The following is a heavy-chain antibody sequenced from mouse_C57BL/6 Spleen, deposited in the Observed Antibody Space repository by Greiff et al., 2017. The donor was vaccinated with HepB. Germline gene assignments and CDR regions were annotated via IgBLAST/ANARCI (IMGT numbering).Heavy chain of an antibody. Sequence: QVQLQQPGAELVKPGASVKLSCKASGYTFTSYWMHWVKQRPGQGLEWIGMIRPNSGSTNYNEKFKSKATLTVDKSSSPADMQLSSLTSEDSAVYYCARPDYYGSSDYAMDYWGQGTSVTVSS. V-gene: IGHV1-64*01. D-gene: IGHD1-1*01. J-gene: IGHJ4*01. CDR3: ARPDYYGSSDYAMDY. CDR2: IRPNSGST. CDR1: GYTFTSYW.